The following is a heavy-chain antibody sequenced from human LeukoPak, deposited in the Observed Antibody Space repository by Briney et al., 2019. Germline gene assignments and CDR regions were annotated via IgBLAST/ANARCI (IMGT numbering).Heavy chain of an antibody. D-gene: IGHD1-7*01. CDR1: GGSISSGGYS. V-gene: IGHV4-30-2*01. Sequence: LSLTCAVSGGSISSGGYSWSWIRQPPGKGLEWIGYIYHSGSTYYNPSLKSRVTISVDRSKNQFSLKLSSVTAADTAVYYCARGRTGTTSTREGIVDFDYWGQGTLVTVSS. CDR3: ARGRTGTTSTREGIVDFDY. J-gene: IGHJ4*02. CDR2: IYHSGST.